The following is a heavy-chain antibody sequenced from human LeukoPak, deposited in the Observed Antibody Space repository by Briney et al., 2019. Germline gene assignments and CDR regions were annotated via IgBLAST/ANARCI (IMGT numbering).Heavy chain of an antibody. CDR3: ARARSSSGPLCY. CDR1: AGTFSSYA. Sequence: SVKVPCKASAGTFSSYAISWVRQAPGQGLEWMGGIIPIFGTANYAQKFQGRVTITTDESTSTAYMELSSLRSEDTAVYYCARARSSSGPLCYWGQGTLVTVSS. CDR2: IIPIFGTA. V-gene: IGHV1-69*05. D-gene: IGHD6-13*01. J-gene: IGHJ4*02.